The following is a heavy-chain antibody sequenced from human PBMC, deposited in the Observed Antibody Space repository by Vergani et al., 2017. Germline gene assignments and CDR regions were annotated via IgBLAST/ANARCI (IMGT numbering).Heavy chain of an antibody. D-gene: IGHD1-26*01. CDR1: GFTFSSYA. Sequence: EVQLLESGGGLVQPGGSLRLSCAASGFTFSSYAMSWVRQAPGKGLEWVSAISGSGGSTYYADSVKGRFTISRDNSKNTLYLQMNSLRAGDTAVYYCAQSSGSYYPVRNWGQGTLVTVSS. CDR2: ISGSGGST. J-gene: IGHJ4*02. CDR3: AQSSGSYYPVRN. V-gene: IGHV3-23*01.